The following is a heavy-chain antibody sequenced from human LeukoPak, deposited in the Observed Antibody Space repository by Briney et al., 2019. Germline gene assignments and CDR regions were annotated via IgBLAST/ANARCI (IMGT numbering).Heavy chain of an antibody. V-gene: IGHV4-34*01. CDR3: ARAGYDFWSGYYSYYYYGMDV. CDR1: GGSFSGYY. J-gene: IGHJ6*02. Sequence: PSETLSLTCAVYGGSFSGYYWSWIRQPPGKGLEWIGEINHCGSTNYSPSLKSRVTISVDTSKNQFSLKLSSVTAADTAVYYCARAGYDFWSGYYSYYYYGMDVWGQGTTVTVSS. CDR2: INHCGST. D-gene: IGHD3-3*01.